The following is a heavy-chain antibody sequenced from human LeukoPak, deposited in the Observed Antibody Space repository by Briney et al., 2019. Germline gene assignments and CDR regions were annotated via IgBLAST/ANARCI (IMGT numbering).Heavy chain of an antibody. CDR2: IYTSGSA. D-gene: IGHD1-26*01. CDR1: GFTVSGNY. CDR3: ASGQLSGKGFDY. Sequence: GGSLRLSCAASGFTVSGNYMTWVRQAPGKGLEWVSVIYTSGSADYADSVRGRFIISRDTSKNTVNLQMNSLRAEDTAVYYCASGQLSGKGFDYWGQGTLVTVSS. J-gene: IGHJ4*02. V-gene: IGHV3-66*01.